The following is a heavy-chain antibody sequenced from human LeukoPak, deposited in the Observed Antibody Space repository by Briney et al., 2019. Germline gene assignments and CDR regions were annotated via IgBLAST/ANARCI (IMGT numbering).Heavy chain of an antibody. D-gene: IGHD6-19*01. CDR2: IYPGDSDT. CDR3: ARQLQVGYSSGGFDP. J-gene: IGHJ5*02. V-gene: IGHV5-51*01. CDR1: GYSFINHW. Sequence: GESLKISCKGSGYSFINHWIGWVRQMPGKGLEWMGIIYPGDSDTTYSPSFQGQVTISADKSISTAYLQWSSLKASDTAMYYCARQLQVGYSSGGFDPWGQGTLVTVSS.